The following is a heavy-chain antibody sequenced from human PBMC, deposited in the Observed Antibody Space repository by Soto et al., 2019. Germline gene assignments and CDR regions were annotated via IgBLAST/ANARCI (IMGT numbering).Heavy chain of an antibody. Sequence: SVKVSCKASGGTFSSYAISWVRQAPGQGLEWMGGIIPIFGTANYAQKFQGRVTITADESTSTAYMELSSLRSEDTAVYYCATSGYCTHGVCPVFDYWGQGTLVIVSS. D-gene: IGHD2-8*01. CDR3: ATSGYCTHGVCPVFDY. J-gene: IGHJ4*02. CDR1: GGTFSSYA. CDR2: IIPIFGTA. V-gene: IGHV1-69*13.